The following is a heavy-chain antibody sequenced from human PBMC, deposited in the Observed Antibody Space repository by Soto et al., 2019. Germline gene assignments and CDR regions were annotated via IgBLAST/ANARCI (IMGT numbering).Heavy chain of an antibody. D-gene: IGHD2-2*01. V-gene: IGHV3-72*01. CDR2: TVNKDFSYTT. J-gene: IGHJ4*02. CDR1: EFSLSGQY. Sequence: EGQLVESGGGLVQPGGSLRLSCTSSEFSLSGQYLDWVRQAPGQGLEWVGRTVNKDFSYTTEYAAAVKGRFTISRDDSENSLYLQMTSPRTEDTAVYYCVRERYAGFEYWGQGALVTVSS. CDR3: VRERYAGFEY.